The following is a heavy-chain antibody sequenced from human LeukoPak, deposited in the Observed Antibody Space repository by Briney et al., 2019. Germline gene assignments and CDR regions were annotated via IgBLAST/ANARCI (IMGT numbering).Heavy chain of an antibody. D-gene: IGHD1-26*01. CDR1: GVSISSSSYY. V-gene: IGHV4-39*01. CDR2: IYYSGST. J-gene: IGHJ4*02. CDR3: ARRSPEAVAGAFDY. Sequence: SETLSLTCTVSGVSISSSSYYWGWLRQPPGRGLEWIVSIYYSGSTYYNPSLKSRVTISVDTSKNQFSLKLSSVTAADTAVYYCARRSPEAVAGAFDYWGQGTLVTVSS.